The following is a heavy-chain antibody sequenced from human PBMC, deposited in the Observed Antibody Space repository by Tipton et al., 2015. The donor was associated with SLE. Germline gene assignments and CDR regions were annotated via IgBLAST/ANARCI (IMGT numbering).Heavy chain of an antibody. CDR3: ARGGVVTLTQFDY. Sequence: SLRLSCAASGFTFSNYAMSWVRQAPGKGLEWVSSISGSDGGTYYADSVKGRFTISRDNSKNTLFLQMHSLRGEDTAIYYCARGGVVTLTQFDYWGQGTLVTVSS. CDR1: GFTFSNYA. D-gene: IGHD3-10*01. V-gene: IGHV3-23*01. J-gene: IGHJ4*02. CDR2: ISGSDGGT.